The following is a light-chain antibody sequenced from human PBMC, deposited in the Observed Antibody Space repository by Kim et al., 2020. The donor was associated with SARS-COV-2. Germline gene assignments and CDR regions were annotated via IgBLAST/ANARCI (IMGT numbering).Light chain of an antibody. CDR2: DVT. CDR3: CSRTLTYTYV. J-gene: IGLJ1*01. V-gene: IGLV2-14*03. Sequence: QSALTQPASVSESPGQSITISCSGTYSDIGASNYVSWYQQHPGEAPKLLIYDVTNRPSGVSNRFSASKSGNTASLTISGLRAEDEGLYYCCSRTLTYTYVFGTGTKVTVL. CDR1: YSDIGASNY.